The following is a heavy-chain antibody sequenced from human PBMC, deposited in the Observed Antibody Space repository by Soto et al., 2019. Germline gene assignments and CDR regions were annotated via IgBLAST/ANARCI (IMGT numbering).Heavy chain of an antibody. CDR3: LHSIKVVGQWFFDL. V-gene: IGHV2-5*02. J-gene: IGHJ2*01. CDR2: IHWDDEK. Sequence: QIALRESGPTLVKPTQTLTLTCTFSGFSLRTRGVGVGWIRQPPGKALEWLALIHWDDEKNYSPSLRTRRTSTKDTSKNQAVLTMNNMDPVDTATYYCLHSIKVVGQWFFDLWGRGTLVTVSS. D-gene: IGHD3-22*01. CDR1: GFSLRTRGVG.